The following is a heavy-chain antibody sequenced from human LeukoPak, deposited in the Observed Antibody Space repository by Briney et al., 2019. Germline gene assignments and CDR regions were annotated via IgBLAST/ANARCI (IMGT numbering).Heavy chain of an antibody. CDR2: MNPNSGNT. CDR3: ARRRAYGGNSKWFDP. J-gene: IGHJ5*02. CDR1: GYTFTSYD. D-gene: IGHD4-23*01. Sequence: ASVKVFCKASGYTFTSYDINWVRQATGQGLEWMGWMNPNSGNTGYAQKFQGRVIMTRSTSISTAYMELSSLRSEDTAVYYCARRRAYGGNSKWFDPWGQGTLVTVSS. V-gene: IGHV1-8*01.